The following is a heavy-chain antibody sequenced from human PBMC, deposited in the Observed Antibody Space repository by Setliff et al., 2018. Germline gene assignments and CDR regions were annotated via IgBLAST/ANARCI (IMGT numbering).Heavy chain of an antibody. J-gene: IGHJ3*02. Sequence: GASVKVSCKASGYTFTGYSMHWVRQAPGQGLEWMGRINPNSGGTNYAQKFQGRVTMTRDTSTNTVYLEVSSLRSEDTAVYFCARDRFYNSWSGTSITAPHDAFDIWGQGTMVTVSS. CDR3: ARDRFYNSWSGTSITAPHDAFDI. CDR1: GYTFTGYS. D-gene: IGHD3-3*01. CDR2: INPNSGGT. V-gene: IGHV1-2*06.